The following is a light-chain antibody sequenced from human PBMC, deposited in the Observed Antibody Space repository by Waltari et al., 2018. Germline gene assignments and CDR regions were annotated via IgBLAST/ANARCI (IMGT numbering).Light chain of an antibody. J-gene: IGKJ5*01. CDR2: DAS. CDR1: QDISHY. Sequence: DIQMTQSPSSLSASVGDRVTITCQASQDISHYLNWYQQKPGKAPKLLINDASNLETGVPSRFGGSGSGTDFTLSISSLQPEDIATYFCQQYDSLPLTFGQGTRLESK. V-gene: IGKV1-33*01. CDR3: QQYDSLPLT.